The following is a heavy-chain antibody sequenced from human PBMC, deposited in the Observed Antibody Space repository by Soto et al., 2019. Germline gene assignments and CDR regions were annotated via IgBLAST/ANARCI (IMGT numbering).Heavy chain of an antibody. D-gene: IGHD6-6*01. CDR3: ASQQLGPSYYYGMDV. Sequence: QVQLVQSGAEVKKPGSSVKVSCKASGGTFNSYAISWVRQAPGQGLEWMGGTIPIFRTADYAQKFQGRVTITADESTSTAYMELNSLRSEDTAVYYCASQQLGPSYYYGMDVWGQGTTVTVSS. CDR2: TIPIFRTA. J-gene: IGHJ6*02. CDR1: GGTFNSYA. V-gene: IGHV1-69*12.